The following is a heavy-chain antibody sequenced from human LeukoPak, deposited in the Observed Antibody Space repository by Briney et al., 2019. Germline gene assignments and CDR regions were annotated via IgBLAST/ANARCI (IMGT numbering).Heavy chain of an antibody. V-gene: IGHV3-30*02. CDR2: IRYDGSNE. Sequence: GGSLRLSCAASGFIFSSYAMHWVRQAPGKGLEWVAFIRYDGSNEYYADSVKGRFTISRDNSKNTLYLQMNSLRAEDTAVYYCAKDPRSIVGAAPGYWGQGTLVTVSS. CDR3: AKDPRSIVGAAPGY. D-gene: IGHD1-26*01. CDR1: GFIFSSYA. J-gene: IGHJ4*02.